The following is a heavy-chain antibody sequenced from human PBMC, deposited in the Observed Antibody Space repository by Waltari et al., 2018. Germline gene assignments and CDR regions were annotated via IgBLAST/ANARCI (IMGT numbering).Heavy chain of an antibody. CDR1: GGSISSGSVY. J-gene: IGHJ6*02. V-gene: IGHV4-61*02. D-gene: IGHD3-9*01. CDR2: IFTSGST. CDR3: ARDEARYYDIMTGGGYYGLDV. Sequence: QVQLQESGPGLVRPSQTLSLTCTVSGGSISSGSVYWTWIRQPAGKGLAWVGHIFTSGSTNSHPFLKRRGSVSLDTSENQFSLRLSSVTAADTAVYYCARDEARYYDIMTGGGYYGLDVWGQGTTVTVSS.